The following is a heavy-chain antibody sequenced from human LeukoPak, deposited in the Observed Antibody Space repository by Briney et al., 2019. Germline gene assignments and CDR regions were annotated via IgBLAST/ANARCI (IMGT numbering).Heavy chain of an antibody. CDR2: IYYSGST. J-gene: IGHJ4*02. CDR3: ARQLGDSSGLYYFDY. Sequence: SETLSLTCTVSGGSISSYYWSWVRQPPGEGLEWVGYIYYSGSTNYNPSLKSRVTRSVDTSKNQFSLKLSSVTAADTAVYYCARQLGDSSGLYYFDYWGQGTLVTVSS. CDR1: GGSISSYY. D-gene: IGHD3-22*01. V-gene: IGHV4-59*08.